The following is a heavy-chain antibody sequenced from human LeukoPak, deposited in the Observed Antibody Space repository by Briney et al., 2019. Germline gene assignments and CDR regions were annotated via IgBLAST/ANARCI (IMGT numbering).Heavy chain of an antibody. CDR2: IYTSGST. CDR3: ARLVEPRSYAYWFDP. J-gene: IGHJ5*02. D-gene: IGHD2-2*01. Sequence: PSETLSLTCTVSGGSISSYYWSWIRQPPGKGLEWIGYIYTSGSTNYNPSLKSRVTISVDTSKNQFSLKLSSVTAAATAVYYCARLVEPRSYAYWFDPWGQGTLVTVSS. CDR1: GGSISSYY. V-gene: IGHV4-4*09.